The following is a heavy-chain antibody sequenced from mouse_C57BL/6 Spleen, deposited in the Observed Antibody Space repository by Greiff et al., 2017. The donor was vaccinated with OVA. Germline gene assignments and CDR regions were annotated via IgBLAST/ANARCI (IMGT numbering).Heavy chain of an antibody. Sequence: VQLQQPGAELVRPGSSVKLSCKASGYTFTSYWMDWVKQRPGQGLEWIGNIYPSDSETHYNQKFKDKATLTVDKSSSTAYMQLSSLTSEDSAVYYCAVYGYPSLYAMDYWGQGTSVTVSS. V-gene: IGHV1-61*01. CDR1: GYTFTSYW. D-gene: IGHD2-2*01. J-gene: IGHJ4*01. CDR2: IYPSDSET. CDR3: AVYGYPSLYAMDY.